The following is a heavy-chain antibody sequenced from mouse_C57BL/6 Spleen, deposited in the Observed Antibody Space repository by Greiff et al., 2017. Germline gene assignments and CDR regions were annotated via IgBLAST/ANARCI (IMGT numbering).Heavy chain of an antibody. CDR3: ATYYSNYHVSWFAY. Sequence: QVQLQQPGAELVKPGASVKLSCKASGYTFTSYWMHWVKQRPGQGLEWIGMIHPNSGRTNYNEKFKSKATLTVDKSSSTAYMQLSSLTSEDSAVYYCATYYSNYHVSWFAYWGQGTLVTVSA. CDR1: GYTFTSYW. V-gene: IGHV1-64*01. CDR2: IHPNSGRT. D-gene: IGHD2-5*01. J-gene: IGHJ3*01.